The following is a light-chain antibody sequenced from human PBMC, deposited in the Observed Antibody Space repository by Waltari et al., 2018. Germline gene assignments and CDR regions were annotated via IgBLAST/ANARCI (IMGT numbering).Light chain of an antibody. CDR1: QSLVSSDGNPY. J-gene: IGKJ1*01. Sequence: DVVMTQSPLSLPVTLGQPASISCRSSQSLVSSDGNPYFNWFQQRPGQSPRRLLYKVSNRGSGVPDRFSGSWSGTDFTLRITSVEAEDVGVYYCMQGTHRPWTFGQGTKVEIK. CDR3: MQGTHRPWT. V-gene: IGKV2-30*01. CDR2: KVS.